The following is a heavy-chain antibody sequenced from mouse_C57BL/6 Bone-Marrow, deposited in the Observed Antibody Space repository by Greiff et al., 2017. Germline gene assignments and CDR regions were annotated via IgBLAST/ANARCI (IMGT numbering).Heavy chain of an antibody. CDR3: ARRGGIFSNYGES. D-gene: IGHD2-5*01. J-gene: IGHJ2*01. Sequence: VLLVESGSALARSVASVMLSCKASVYTFTSSGISSVKQRTGQGLSWIGEISPRRGNTFYIVKLKGEATRTADKSSSKAYRVLRSVTSEDSAVYLWARRGGIFSNYGESGGHGATLGVSS. CDR2: ISPRRGNT. V-gene: IGHV1-81*01. CDR1: VYTFTSSG.